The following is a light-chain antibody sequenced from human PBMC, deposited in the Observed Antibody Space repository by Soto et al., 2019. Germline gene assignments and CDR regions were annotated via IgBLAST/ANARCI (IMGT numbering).Light chain of an antibody. Sequence: DIQMTQSPSSLSASAGDRITITCQASQDIATFLNWYQQKPGKAPRLLIYDASTLKPGDTSRFSGSGSGTYFTFTIRSLQPDDFATYYCQQYDTYSSFGGRT. J-gene: IGKJ4*01. V-gene: IGKV1-33*01. CDR1: QDIATF. CDR3: QQYDTYSS. CDR2: DAS.